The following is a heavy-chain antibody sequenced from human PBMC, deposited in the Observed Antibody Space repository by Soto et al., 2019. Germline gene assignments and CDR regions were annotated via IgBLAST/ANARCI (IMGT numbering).Heavy chain of an antibody. CDR2: ISYDGSNK. CDR1: GFTFSSYA. V-gene: IGHV3-30-3*01. J-gene: IGHJ6*02. Sequence: QVQLVESGGGVVQPGRSLRLSCAASGFTFSSYAMHWVRQAPGKGLEWVAVISYDGSNKYYADSVKGRFTISRDNSKNTLYLQMNSLRAEDTAVYYCARPRIAAAGYYYYYGMDVWCQGTTVTVSS. D-gene: IGHD6-13*01. CDR3: ARPRIAAAGYYYYYGMDV.